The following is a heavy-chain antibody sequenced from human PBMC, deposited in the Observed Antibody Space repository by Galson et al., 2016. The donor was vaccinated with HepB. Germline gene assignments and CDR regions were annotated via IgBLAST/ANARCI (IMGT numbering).Heavy chain of an antibody. CDR2: ISHSGST. CDR1: GDSISSSNW. CDR3: ARGLAMIVVAPDAFDI. V-gene: IGHV4-4*02. Sequence: ETLSLTCAVSGDSISSSNWWNWVRQPPGKGLEWIGEISHSGSTYYNPSLKSRVTISVDKSKNQFSLKLSSVTAADTAVYYCARGLAMIVVAPDAFDIWGQGTMVTVSS. J-gene: IGHJ3*02. D-gene: IGHD3-22*01.